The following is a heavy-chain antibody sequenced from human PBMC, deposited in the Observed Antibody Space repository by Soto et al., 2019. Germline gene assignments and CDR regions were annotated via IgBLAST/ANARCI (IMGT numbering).Heavy chain of an antibody. CDR2: MSWNSVAI. CDR3: AKDSTAATGTAFDS. J-gene: IGHJ5*01. D-gene: IGHD6-13*01. CDR1: GFTFDDYA. V-gene: IGHV3-9*01. Sequence: SLRLSCAASGFTFDDYAMHWVRQAPGKGLEWVSGMSWNSVAIGYADSVRGRFTISRDNTKKSLYLQMNSLRPEDTALYYCAKDSTAATGTAFDSWGQGTPVTVSS.